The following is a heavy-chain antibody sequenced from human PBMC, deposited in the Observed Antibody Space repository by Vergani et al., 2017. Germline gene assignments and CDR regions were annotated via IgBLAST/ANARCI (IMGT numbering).Heavy chain of an antibody. CDR1: GYTLTELS. V-gene: IGHV1-24*01. CDR3: ATAVGWNYPDWFDP. Sequence: QVQLVQSGAEVKKPGASVKVSCKVSGYTLTELSMHWVRRAPGKGLEWMGGFDPEDGETIYAQKFQGRVTMTEDTYTDTAYMELSRLRSEDTAVYYCATAVGWNYPDWFDPWGQGTLVTVSS. CDR2: FDPEDGET. J-gene: IGHJ5*02. D-gene: IGHD1-7*01.